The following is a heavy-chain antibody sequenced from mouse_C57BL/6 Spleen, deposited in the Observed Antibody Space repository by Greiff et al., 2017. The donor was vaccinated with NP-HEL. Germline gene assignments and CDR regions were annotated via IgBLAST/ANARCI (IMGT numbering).Heavy chain of an antibody. D-gene: IGHD2-3*01. Sequence: QVQLKESGAELVKPGASVRISCKASGYAFSGSGWTGGKQRPGRGLEWVGQIYPGDGDTNYNGKFKGKATLTADKSSSTAYMQLSSLTSEDSAVYFCARSYDYAMDYWGQGTSVTVSS. CDR3: ARSYDYAMDY. CDR2: IYPGDGDT. J-gene: IGHJ4*01. CDR1: GYAFSGSG. V-gene: IGHV1-80*01.